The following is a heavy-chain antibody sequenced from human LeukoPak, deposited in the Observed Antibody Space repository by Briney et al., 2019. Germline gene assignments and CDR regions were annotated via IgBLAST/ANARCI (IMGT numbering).Heavy chain of an antibody. V-gene: IGHV1-2*02. D-gene: IGHD4-11*01. CDR1: GYTFTGYY. CDR2: INPNSGGT. Sequence: ASVKVSCKASGYTFTGYYMHWVRQAPGQGLEWMGWINPNSGGTNYAQKFQGRVTMTRDTSISTAYMELSRLRSDDTAVYYCARDRPTTVIKGNWFDPWGQGTLVTISS. J-gene: IGHJ5*02. CDR3: ARDRPTTVIKGNWFDP.